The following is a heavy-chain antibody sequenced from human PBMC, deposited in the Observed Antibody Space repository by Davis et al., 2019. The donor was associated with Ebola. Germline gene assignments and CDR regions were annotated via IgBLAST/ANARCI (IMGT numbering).Heavy chain of an antibody. J-gene: IGHJ3*02. D-gene: IGHD3-22*01. CDR3: ARDKGAFSSGYYHDAFDI. V-gene: IGHV4-34*01. CDR2: INHSGST. CDR1: GGSFSGYY. Sequence: PSETLSLTCAVYGGSFSGYYWSWIRQPPGKGLEWIGEINHSGSTNYNPSLKSRVTISVGTSKNQFSLKLSSVTAADTAVYYCARDKGAFSSGYYHDAFDIWGQGTMVTVSS.